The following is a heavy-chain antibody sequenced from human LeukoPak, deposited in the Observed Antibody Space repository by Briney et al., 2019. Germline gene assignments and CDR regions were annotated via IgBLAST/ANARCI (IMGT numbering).Heavy chain of an antibody. CDR3: ARDDSSGLSVDY. J-gene: IGHJ4*02. CDR1: GGSFSGYY. Sequence: KPSETLSLTCAVYGGSFSGYYWSWIRQPPGKGLEWIGEIYHSGSTNYNPSLKSRVTIPVDKSKNQFSLKLSSVTAADTAVYYCARDDSSGLSVDYWGQGTLVTVSS. CDR2: IYHSGST. D-gene: IGHD3-22*01. V-gene: IGHV4-34*01.